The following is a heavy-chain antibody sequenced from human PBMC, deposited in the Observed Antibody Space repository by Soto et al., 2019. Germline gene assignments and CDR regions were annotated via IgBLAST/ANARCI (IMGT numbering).Heavy chain of an antibody. Sequence: EVQLVQSGAEVKEPGESLKISCKGSGYSFTKYWIGWVRQMPGKGLEWMAIIYPDESDTKYSPSFQGQVTISADNSISTAYLQWSSLKASDIAMYYCVRMGFSGGGYLSYYYYGMDIWCQGTTVTVSS. CDR2: IYPDESDT. CDR3: VRMGFSGGGYLSYYYYGMDI. CDR1: GYSFTKYW. V-gene: IGHV5-51*03. J-gene: IGHJ6*02. D-gene: IGHD5-12*01.